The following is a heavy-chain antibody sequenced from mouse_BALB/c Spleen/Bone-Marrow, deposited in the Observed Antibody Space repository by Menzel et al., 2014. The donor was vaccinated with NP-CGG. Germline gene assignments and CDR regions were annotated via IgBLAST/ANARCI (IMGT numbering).Heavy chain of an antibody. V-gene: IGHV2-9*02. D-gene: IGHD2-13*01. CDR1: GFSLTSYG. J-gene: IGHJ3*01. CDR3: ASPFYYDDPLFAY. Sequence: QVQLKESGPGLVAPSQTLSITCTVSGFSLTSYGGHWVRQPPGKGLEWLGEIWAGGSTNYNSALMTRLTISKDKSKNQVFLKMNSLQTNVTAMYYSASPFYYDDPLFAYWGQGTLVTVSS. CDR2: IWAGGST.